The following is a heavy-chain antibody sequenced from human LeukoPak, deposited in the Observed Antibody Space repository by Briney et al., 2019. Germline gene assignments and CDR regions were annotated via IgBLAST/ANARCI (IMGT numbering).Heavy chain of an antibody. CDR3: AITQNYYDSSGYYHDY. CDR2: IYPGDSDT. J-gene: IGHJ4*02. CDR1: GYSFTSYW. V-gene: IGHV5-51*01. Sequence: GESLKISCKGSGYSFTSYWIGWVRQMPGKGLEWMGIIYPGDSDTRYSPSFQGQVTISADKSISTAYLQWSSLKASDAAMYYCAITQNYYDSSGYYHDYWGQGTLVTVSS. D-gene: IGHD3-22*01.